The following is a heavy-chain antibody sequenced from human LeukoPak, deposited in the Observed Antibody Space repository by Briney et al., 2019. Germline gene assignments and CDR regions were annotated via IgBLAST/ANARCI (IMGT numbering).Heavy chain of an antibody. V-gene: IGHV4-34*01. Sequence: PSETLSLTCAVYGGSFSGYYWSWIRQPPGKGLEWIGEINHSGGTNYNPSLKSRVTISVDTSKNQFSLKLSSVTAADTAVYYCARGLVRSGELYWGQGTLVTVSS. J-gene: IGHJ4*02. D-gene: IGHD3-10*01. CDR2: INHSGGT. CDR3: ARGLVRSGELY. CDR1: GGSFSGYY.